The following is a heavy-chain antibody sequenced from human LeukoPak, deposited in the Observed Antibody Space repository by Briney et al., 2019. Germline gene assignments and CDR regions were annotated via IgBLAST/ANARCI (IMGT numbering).Heavy chain of an antibody. CDR1: VYTLTSYL. CDR2: ICAYNGNT. Sequence: ASVKDSCKASVYTLTSYLITWVRQPPGQGLEWLGWICAYNGNTNYAQNLQGRVTMTTDTSTSTAYMELRRLRPDDTAVYYCARRGGKNYGDYVLYYDYMDVWGKGTTVTVSS. J-gene: IGHJ6*03. D-gene: IGHD4-17*01. V-gene: IGHV1-18*01. CDR3: ARRGGKNYGDYVLYYDYMDV.